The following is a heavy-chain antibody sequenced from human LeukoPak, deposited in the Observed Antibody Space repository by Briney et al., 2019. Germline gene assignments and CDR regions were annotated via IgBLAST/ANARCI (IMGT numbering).Heavy chain of an antibody. CDR1: AFTFRTYG. CDR2: ISFDANNK. J-gene: IGHJ4*02. V-gene: IGHV3-30*18. D-gene: IGHD1-14*01. Sequence: QPGRSLRLSCAVSAFTFRTYGMHWVRQAPGKGLEWVAVISFDANNKYYADSVKGRFTISRDNSKNTLYLQMNSLRAEDTAVYYCAKDRHPARTDGYYFDYWGQGTLVTVSS. CDR3: AKDRHPARTDGYYFDY.